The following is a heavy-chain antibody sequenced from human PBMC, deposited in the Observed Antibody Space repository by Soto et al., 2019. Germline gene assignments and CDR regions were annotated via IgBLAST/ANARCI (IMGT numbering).Heavy chain of an antibody. D-gene: IGHD6-19*01. J-gene: IGHJ1*01. CDR2: INPDNGST. CDR1: GDTFTTYY. CDR3: ARGLGVGSGLRLQH. V-gene: IGHV1-46*01. Sequence: QVQLVQSGAEVKKPGTSVKISCKTSGDTFTTYYLQWVRQAPGRGLEWMGIINPDNGSTNYAQKFRGRATMTRDTSTSTVYMDLTSLRSEDTAVYFCARGLGVGSGLRLQHWGQGTLVTVSS.